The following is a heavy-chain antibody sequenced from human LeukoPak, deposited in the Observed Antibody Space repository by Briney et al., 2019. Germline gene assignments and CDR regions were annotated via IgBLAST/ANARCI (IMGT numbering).Heavy chain of an antibody. CDR2: IKQDGSEK. Sequence: QAGGSLRLSRAASGFTFSSYWMSWVRQAPGKGLEWVANIKQDGSEKYYVDSVKGRFTISRDNAKNSLYLQMNSLRAEDTAVYYCARDRGFGSSSADYWGQGTLVTVSS. D-gene: IGHD6-6*01. J-gene: IGHJ4*02. CDR1: GFTFSSYW. V-gene: IGHV3-7*01. CDR3: ARDRGFGSSSADY.